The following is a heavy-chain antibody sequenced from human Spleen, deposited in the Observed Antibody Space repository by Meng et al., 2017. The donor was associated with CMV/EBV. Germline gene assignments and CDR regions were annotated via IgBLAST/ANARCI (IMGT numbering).Heavy chain of an antibody. D-gene: IGHD3-22*01. V-gene: IGHV1-2*02. Sequence: ASVKVSCKASGYTFTGYYMHWVRQAPGQGLEWMGWMNPNNGGTNYAQKFQGRVTMTRDTSISTAYMELSSLRSEDTAVYYCARGISMIVGDGLYHWFDPWGQGTLVTVSS. CDR3: ARGISMIVGDGLYHWFDP. CDR2: MNPNNGGT. CDR1: GYTFTGYY. J-gene: IGHJ5*02.